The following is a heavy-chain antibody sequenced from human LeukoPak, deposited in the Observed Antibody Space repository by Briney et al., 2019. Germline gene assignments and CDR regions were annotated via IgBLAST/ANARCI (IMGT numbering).Heavy chain of an antibody. J-gene: IGHJ4*02. CDR1: GFTFNYYA. CDR2: ISGSGDST. V-gene: IGHV3-23*01. CDR3: AKGTRSGITIFGVGHYYFDY. D-gene: IGHD3-3*01. Sequence: GGSLRLSCAATGFTFNYYAINWVRQAPGKGLEWVSAISGSGDSTYYADSVKGHFTISRDNSKNTLYLQMNSLRAEDTAVYYCAKGTRSGITIFGVGHYYFDYWGQGTLVTVSS.